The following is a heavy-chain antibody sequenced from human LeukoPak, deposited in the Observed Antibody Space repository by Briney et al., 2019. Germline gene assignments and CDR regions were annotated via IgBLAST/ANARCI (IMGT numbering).Heavy chain of an antibody. V-gene: IGHV3-7*03. Sequence: GGSLRLSCAASGFTFSSYWMTWVRQAPVKGLEWVANIKQDGSEKYYVASVKGRFTISRDNAKSSLYLQMNSLRVEDTAVYYCARGSGGSSWYNWFDPWGQGTLVTVSS. J-gene: IGHJ5*02. CDR1: GFTFSSYW. CDR3: ARGSGGSSWYNWFDP. D-gene: IGHD6-13*01. CDR2: IKQDGSEK.